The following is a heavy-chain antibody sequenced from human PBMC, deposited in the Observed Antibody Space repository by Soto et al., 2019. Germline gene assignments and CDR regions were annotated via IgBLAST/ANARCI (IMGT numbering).Heavy chain of an antibody. Sequence: SETLSLTCTVSGGSISSYCWSWIRQPPGKGLEWIGYIYYSGSTNYNPSLKSRVTISVDTSKNQFSLKLSSVTAADTAVYYCASTQAYSNYYYYMDVWGKGTTVTVSS. V-gene: IGHV4-59*01. CDR1: GGSISSYC. CDR2: IYYSGST. J-gene: IGHJ6*03. CDR3: ASTQAYSNYYYYMDV. D-gene: IGHD4-4*01.